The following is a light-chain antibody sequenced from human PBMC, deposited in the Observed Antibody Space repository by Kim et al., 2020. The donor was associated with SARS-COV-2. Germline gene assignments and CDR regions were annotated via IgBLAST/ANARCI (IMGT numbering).Light chain of an antibody. CDR2: KDS. J-gene: IGLJ2*01. Sequence: SSELTQPLSVSVALGQTASITCGGNNIGRKNVHWYQQKTGQAPVLVIYKDSSRPSGIPERFSGSTSGNKATLTISRAQAGDEADYYCQVWDNRFVVFGGGTQLTVL. CDR1: NIGRKN. V-gene: IGLV3-9*01. CDR3: QVWDNRFVV.